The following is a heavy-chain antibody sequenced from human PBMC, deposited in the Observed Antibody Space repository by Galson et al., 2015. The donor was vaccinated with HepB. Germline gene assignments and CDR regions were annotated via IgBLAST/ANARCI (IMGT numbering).Heavy chain of an antibody. J-gene: IGHJ4*02. D-gene: IGHD6-19*01. V-gene: IGHV3-66*01. CDR2: IYSGGNT. CDR1: GFTVSSNY. CDR3: ARNGYSSGWYRG. Sequence: SLRLSCAASGFTVSSNYMSWVRQAPGKGLEWVSLIYSGGNTHYADSVKGRFTISRDNSKNTLDLQMNSLRAEDTAVYYCARNGYSSGWYRGWGQGTLVTVSS.